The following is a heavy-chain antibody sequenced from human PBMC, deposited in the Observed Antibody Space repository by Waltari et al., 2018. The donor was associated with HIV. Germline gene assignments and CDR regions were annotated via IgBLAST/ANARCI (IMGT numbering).Heavy chain of an antibody. J-gene: IGHJ4*02. Sequence: QVQLQQWGAGLLKPSGTLSLTCAVYGGSFCGYYWSWTSQPPGKGLEWIGEINHSGSTNYNPSLKSRVTISVDTSKNQFSLKLSSVTAADTAVYYCASKKTDNYYDSSGYPLDYWGQGTLVTVSS. V-gene: IGHV4-34*01. CDR3: ASKKTDNYYDSSGYPLDY. CDR2: INHSGST. D-gene: IGHD3-22*01. CDR1: GGSFCGYY.